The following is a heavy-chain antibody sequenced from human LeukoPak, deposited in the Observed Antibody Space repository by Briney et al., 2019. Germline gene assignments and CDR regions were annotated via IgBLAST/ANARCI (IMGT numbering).Heavy chain of an antibody. CDR3: ARKGGHFDY. CDR2: VYYNGSA. CDR1: GDSINYYY. V-gene: IGHV4-59*01. J-gene: IGHJ4*02. Sequence: SETLSPTCTVSGDSINYYYWSWIRQSPGKGLEWIGYVYYNGSAKYNPSLKSRVTISVDVSKNQFSLKVSSVTAADTAICYCARKGGHFDYWGPGTLVTVSS. D-gene: IGHD2-15*01.